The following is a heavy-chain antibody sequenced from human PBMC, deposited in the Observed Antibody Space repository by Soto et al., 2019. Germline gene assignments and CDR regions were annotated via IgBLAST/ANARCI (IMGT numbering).Heavy chain of an antibody. CDR2: ISYDGSNK. V-gene: IGHV3-30*18. CDR1: GFTFSSYG. CDR3: AKDPVHLGELSLGYFDY. D-gene: IGHD3-16*02. Sequence: GGSLRLSCAASGFTFSSYGMHWVRQAPGKGLEWVAVISYDGSNKYYADSVKGRFTISRDNSKNTLYLQMNSLRAEDTAVYYCAKDPVHLGELSLGYFDYWGQGTLVTVSS. J-gene: IGHJ4*02.